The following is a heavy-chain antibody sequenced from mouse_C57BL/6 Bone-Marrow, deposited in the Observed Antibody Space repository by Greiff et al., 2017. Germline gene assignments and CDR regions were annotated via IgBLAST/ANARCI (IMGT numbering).Heavy chain of an antibody. Sequence: EVMLVESGAELVRPGASVKLSCTASGFNIKDDYMHWVKQRPEQGLEWIGWIDPENGDTEYASKFQGTATITADTSSNTAYLQLSSLTSEDTAVYYCTTDYYGSSPWYFDVWGTGTTVTVSS. CDR1: GFNIKDDY. V-gene: IGHV14-4*01. J-gene: IGHJ1*03. D-gene: IGHD1-1*01. CDR2: IDPENGDT. CDR3: TTDYYGSSPWYFDV.